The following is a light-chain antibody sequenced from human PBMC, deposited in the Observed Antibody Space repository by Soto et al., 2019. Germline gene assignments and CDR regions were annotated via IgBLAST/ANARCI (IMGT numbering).Light chain of an antibody. CDR1: SSNIGNNY. V-gene: IGLV1-51*01. CDR2: DNN. Sequence: QSVLTQPPSVSAAPGRRVTISCSGSSSNIGNNYVSWYQQPPETAPKLLIYDNNKRPSGIPDRFSGSKSGTSATLGITGLQTGDEADYYCGTWDSSLSAWVFGGGTKVTVL. J-gene: IGLJ3*02. CDR3: GTWDSSLSAWV.